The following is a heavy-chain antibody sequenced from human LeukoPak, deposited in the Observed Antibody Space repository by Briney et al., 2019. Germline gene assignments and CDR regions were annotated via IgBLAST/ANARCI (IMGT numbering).Heavy chain of an antibody. CDR1: GFTFSSYE. CDR3: ARHASAYVRNFQH. D-gene: IGHD3-10*02. J-gene: IGHJ1*01. Sequence: KSGGSLRLSCAASGFTFSSYEMNWVRQPPGKGLEWIGEINESGSTNYNPSLKSRVSISVDTPKNQFSLKLSSVTAADTAVYYCARHASAYVRNFQHWGQGTLVTVSS. V-gene: IGHV4-34*01. CDR2: INESGST.